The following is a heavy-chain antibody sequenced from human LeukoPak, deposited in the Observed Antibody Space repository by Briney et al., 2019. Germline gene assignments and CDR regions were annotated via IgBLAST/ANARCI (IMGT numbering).Heavy chain of an antibody. Sequence: PSQTLSLTCTVSGGSISSGGYYWSWIRQHPGKGLEWIGYIYYSGSTYYNPSLKSRVTISVDTSKNQFSLKLSSVTAADTAVYYCAREDWGGFWSGSPRHRNYYYGMDVWGQGTTVTVSS. CDR2: IYYSGST. V-gene: IGHV4-31*03. J-gene: IGHJ6*02. CDR3: AREDWGGFWSGSPRHRNYYYGMDV. CDR1: GGSISSGGYY. D-gene: IGHD3-3*01.